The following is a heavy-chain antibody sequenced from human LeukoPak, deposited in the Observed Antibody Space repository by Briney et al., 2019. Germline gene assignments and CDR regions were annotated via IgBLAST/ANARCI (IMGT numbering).Heavy chain of an antibody. J-gene: IGHJ4*02. Sequence: ASVKVSCKASGYTFTGYYMHWVRQAPGQGLEWMGRINPNSGGTNYAQKFQGRVTMTRDTSISTAYMELSRLRSGDTAVYYCARVQGEYYYDSSGYYYWGQGTLVTVSS. CDR1: GYTFTGYY. D-gene: IGHD3-22*01. CDR2: INPNSGGT. V-gene: IGHV1-2*06. CDR3: ARVQGEYYYDSSGYYY.